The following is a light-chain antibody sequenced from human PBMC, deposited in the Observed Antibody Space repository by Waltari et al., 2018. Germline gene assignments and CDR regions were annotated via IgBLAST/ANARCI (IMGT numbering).Light chain of an antibody. CDR1: QSLLYSSNNKNY. V-gene: IGKV4-1*01. J-gene: IGKJ4*01. CDR2: WAS. Sequence: DIVMTQSPDPLAASLGERATINCKSSQSLLYSSNNKNYLAWYQQKPGQPPKLLIYWASTRESGVPDRFTGSGSGTDFTLTISGLQAEDVAVYYCQQYFTTPLTFGGGTKVEI. CDR3: QQYFTTPLT.